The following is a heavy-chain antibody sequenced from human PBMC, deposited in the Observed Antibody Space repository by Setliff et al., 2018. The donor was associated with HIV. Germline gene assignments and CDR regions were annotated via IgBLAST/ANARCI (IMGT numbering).Heavy chain of an antibody. D-gene: IGHD2-2*01. CDR3: ARDRMPMASWVPDK. CDR2: IYYSYSSGST. CDR1: GGSISSGDYY. Sequence: SETLSLTCTVSGGSISSGDYYWTWIRQPPGKGLEWIGSIYYSYSSGSTNYNPSLKSRVTISVDTSKNQFSLNLSSVTAADTAVYYCARDRMPMASWVPDKWGQGTLVTVSS. V-gene: IGHV4-39*07. J-gene: IGHJ4*02.